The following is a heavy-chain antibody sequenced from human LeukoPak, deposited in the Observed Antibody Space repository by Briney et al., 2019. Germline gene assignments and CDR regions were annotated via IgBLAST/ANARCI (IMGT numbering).Heavy chain of an antibody. V-gene: IGHV3-30*02. CDR2: IGYEGVHK. D-gene: IGHD4-23*01. J-gene: IGHJ4*02. CDR3: AKDLHGGYSSDY. Sequence: PGGSLRLSCAASGFTFNNFGMHWVRQAPGKGLEWVSFIGYEGVHKYYADSVKGRFTISKDNSKATLYLQMNSLRREDTAVYYCAKDLHGGYSSDYWGQGTLVTVFS. CDR1: GFTFNNFG.